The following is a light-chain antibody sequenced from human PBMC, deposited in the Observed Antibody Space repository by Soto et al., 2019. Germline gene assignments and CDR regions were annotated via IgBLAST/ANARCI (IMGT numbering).Light chain of an antibody. CDR2: GAS. J-gene: IGKJ4*01. CDR1: QRVSSSY. CDR3: QQYGSSPRT. V-gene: IGKV3-20*01. Sequence: EIVLTQSPGTLSLSPGERATLSCRASQRVSSSYLAWYQRKPGQTPMLLIYGASSRATGIPDRFSGSGSGTDFTLTISRLEPEDFAVYYCQQYGSSPRTFGGGTKVEIK.